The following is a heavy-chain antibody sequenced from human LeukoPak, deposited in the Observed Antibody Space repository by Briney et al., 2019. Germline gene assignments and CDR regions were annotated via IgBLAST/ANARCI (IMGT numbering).Heavy chain of an antibody. CDR2: VYKDGKM. CDR3: ASRHCSGGDCYFAGADPFDH. Sequence: GGSLRLSCAASGFTVSSTYMSWVRQSPGKGLEWVSVVYKDGKMFYIDSVKGRFAISRDTSKNTVYLQMNNLRAEDTTVYYCASRHCSGGDCYFAGADPFDHWGQGTLVTVSS. V-gene: IGHV3-53*01. J-gene: IGHJ4*02. D-gene: IGHD2-21*01. CDR1: GFTVSSTY.